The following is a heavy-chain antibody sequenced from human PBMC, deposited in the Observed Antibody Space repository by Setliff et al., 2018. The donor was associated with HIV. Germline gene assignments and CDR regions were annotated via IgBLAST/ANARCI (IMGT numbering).Heavy chain of an antibody. V-gene: IGHV4-59*05. Sequence: SETLSLTCTVSGDSITSYYWTWIRQPPGKGLEWIGSIFHSGATYYNPSLKSRVTISVDTSKNQFSLKLSSVTAADTAVYYCASWRRSSGLRDFDYWGQGTLVTVSS. CDR3: ASWRRSSGLRDFDY. J-gene: IGHJ4*02. CDR2: IFHSGAT. CDR1: GDSITSYY. D-gene: IGHD6-19*01.